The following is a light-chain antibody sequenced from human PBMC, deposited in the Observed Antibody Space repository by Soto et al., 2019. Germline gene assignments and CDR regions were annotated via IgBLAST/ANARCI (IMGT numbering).Light chain of an antibody. V-gene: IGKV3-11*01. CDR1: QSVSTF. J-gene: IGKJ4*01. CDR3: QQRSIWPPLT. Sequence: EIVLTQSPATLSLSPGERAILSCRASQSVSTFLAWFQQKPGQPPRLLIYNASNRATGIPARFSGSGSGTDFTLTISSLEPEDFAVYYCQQRSIWPPLTFGGGTKVDIK. CDR2: NAS.